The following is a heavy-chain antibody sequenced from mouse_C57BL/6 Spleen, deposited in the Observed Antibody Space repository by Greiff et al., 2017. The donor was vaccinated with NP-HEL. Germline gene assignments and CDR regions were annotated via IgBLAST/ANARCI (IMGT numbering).Heavy chain of an antibody. CDR1: GYAFSSYW. Sequence: VQLQQSGAELVKPGASVKISCKASGYAFSSYWMNWVKQRPGKGLEWIGQIYPGDGDTNYNGKFKGKATLTADKSSSTAYMQLSSLTSEDSAVYFCARSGYYGRAYAMDYWGQGTSVTVSS. CDR3: ARSGYYGRAYAMDY. V-gene: IGHV1-80*01. J-gene: IGHJ4*01. CDR2: IYPGDGDT. D-gene: IGHD1-1*01.